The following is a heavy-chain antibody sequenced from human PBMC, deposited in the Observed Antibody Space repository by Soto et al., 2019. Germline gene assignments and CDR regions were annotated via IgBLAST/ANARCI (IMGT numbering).Heavy chain of an antibody. CDR2: IVPLFGTT. J-gene: IGHJ5*02. V-gene: IGHV1-69*01. CDR3: ARASGRSWYNWFDP. CDR1: GGNFSNYG. Sequence: QVQLVQSGAEVKKPGSSVTVSCKASGGNFSNYGISWVRQAPGQGLEYMGGIVPLFGTTNYAHKFRGRVTITADESTSTVYMEVSSLKSEDTAVYFCARASGRSWYNWFDPCGQGTLVTVST. D-gene: IGHD6-13*01.